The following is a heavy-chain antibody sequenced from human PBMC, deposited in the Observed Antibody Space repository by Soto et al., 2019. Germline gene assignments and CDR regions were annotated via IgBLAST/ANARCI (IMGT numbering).Heavy chain of an antibody. V-gene: IGHV4-59*01. CDR2: IFYTGRT. CDR1: AGSISNYH. Sequence: SETLSLTCSVSAGSISNYHWSWIRQPPGKGLEWIGYIFYTGRTNYNPSLKSRVTISLDTSKNQFSLRLDSVTAADTAVYYCARVLEVAGGFDPWGQGXLVTVYS. D-gene: IGHD2-15*01. J-gene: IGHJ5*02. CDR3: ARVLEVAGGFDP.